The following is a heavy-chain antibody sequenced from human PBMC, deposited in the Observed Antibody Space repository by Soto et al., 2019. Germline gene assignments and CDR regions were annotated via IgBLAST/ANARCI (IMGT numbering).Heavy chain of an antibody. V-gene: IGHV1-69*04. CDR1: GGTFSTYT. Sequence: ASVKVSCKASGGTFSTYTITWVRQAPGQGLEWMGRIIPILGIANYAQKFQGRVTITADKSTSTAYMELSSLRSEDTAVYYCARDVRDCSGGSCYYWFDPWGQGTLVTVSS. CDR2: IIPILGIA. D-gene: IGHD2-15*01. J-gene: IGHJ5*02. CDR3: ARDVRDCSGGSCYYWFDP.